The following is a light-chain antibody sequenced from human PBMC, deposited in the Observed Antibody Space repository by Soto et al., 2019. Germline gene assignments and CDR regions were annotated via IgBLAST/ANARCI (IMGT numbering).Light chain of an antibody. CDR2: TTS. CDR1: QSIRHD. J-gene: IGKJ1*01. V-gene: IGKV1-39*01. Sequence: DIQMTQSPSSLSASVGDRVTITCRASQSIRHDLNWYQQRPGKAPKLLIYTTSNLESGVPSRFSGSGSGTDFTLTINNLQPEDFGTYFCQQGFSRPRTFGLGTKLDIK. CDR3: QQGFSRPRT.